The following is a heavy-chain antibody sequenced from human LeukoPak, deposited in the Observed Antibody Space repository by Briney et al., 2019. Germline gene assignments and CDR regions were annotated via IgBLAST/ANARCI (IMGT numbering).Heavy chain of an antibody. CDR3: ARLCSTTSCSPSG. D-gene: IGHD2-2*01. CDR2: INPNSCGR. V-gene: IGHV1-2*02. Sequence: VPVSFMSSGYTFTGHYMHWLRQAPGQGLEWVGLINPNSCGRNYAQKLHGRVTMTMDRNIDTASMDLNKQRSDDTAVYYCARLCSTTSCSPSGWGQGTLVSASS. J-gene: IGHJ4*02. CDR1: GYTFTGHY.